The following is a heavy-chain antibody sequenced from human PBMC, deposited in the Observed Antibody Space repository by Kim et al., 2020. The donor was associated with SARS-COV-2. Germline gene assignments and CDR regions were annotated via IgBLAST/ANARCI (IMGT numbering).Heavy chain of an antibody. V-gene: IGHV4-39*01. CDR3: ASYSSSDACDI. J-gene: IGHJ3*02. D-gene: IGHD6-19*01. Sequence: YYTPSLKRRVTISVDTSKNQFSLKLSSVTAADSAVYYCASYSSSDACDIWGQGTMVTVSS.